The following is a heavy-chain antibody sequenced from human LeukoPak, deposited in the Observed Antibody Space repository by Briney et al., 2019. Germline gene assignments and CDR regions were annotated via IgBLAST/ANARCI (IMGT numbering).Heavy chain of an antibody. CDR3: AAQYSGYVRLDY. V-gene: IGHV4-61*01. Sequence: PSETLSLTCTVSGGSVSSGSYYWSWIRQPPGKGLEWIGYIYYSGSTNYNPSLKSRVTMSVDTSKNQFSLKLTSVTAADTAVYYCAAQYSGYVRLDYWGQGTLVTVSS. D-gene: IGHD5-12*01. J-gene: IGHJ4*02. CDR2: IYYSGST. CDR1: GGSVSSGSYY.